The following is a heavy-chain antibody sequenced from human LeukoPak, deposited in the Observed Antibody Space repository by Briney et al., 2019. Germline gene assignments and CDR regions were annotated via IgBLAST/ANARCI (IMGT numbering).Heavy chain of an antibody. D-gene: IGHD5-12*01. V-gene: IGHV3-7*01. CDR3: ARLWGAATIFDL. J-gene: IGHJ4*02. Sequence: GGSLRLSCVASEFTFSTFWMSWVRQAPGKGLEWVANINQDGSAKYYVDSVKGRFTVSRDNAENSLYLQTNGLRAGDTAIYYCARLWGAATIFDLWGQGTLVTVSS. CDR1: EFTFSTFW. CDR2: INQDGSAK.